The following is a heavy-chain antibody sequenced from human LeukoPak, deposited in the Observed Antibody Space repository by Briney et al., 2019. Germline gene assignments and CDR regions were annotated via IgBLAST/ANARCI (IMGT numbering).Heavy chain of an antibody. V-gene: IGHV4-34*01. CDR1: DGSFSGYY. J-gene: IGHJ4*02. CDR3: ARARYSTGWFARSFFDF. CDR2: INHSGST. D-gene: IGHD6-19*01. Sequence: SETLSLTCAVHDGSFSGYYWSWIRQPPGKGLEWIGEINHSGSTNYNPSLKSRITTSVDTSKNQFSLKLSSVTAADTAVYYCARARYSTGWFARSFFDFWGQGTLVTVSS.